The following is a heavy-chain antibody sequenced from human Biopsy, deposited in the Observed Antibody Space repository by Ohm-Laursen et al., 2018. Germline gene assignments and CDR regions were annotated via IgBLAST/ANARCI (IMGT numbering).Heavy chain of an antibody. Sequence: VKVSCKAFGYTLTELSMHWVRQAPGKGLEWMGGFAPENGKTVYAQNFQARVSVTEDTSTDTAYMELRCLRSEDTAVYYCAADINVWNVNYWGQGTQVTVSS. V-gene: IGHV1-24*01. J-gene: IGHJ4*02. CDR1: GYTLTELS. CDR2: FAPENGKT. CDR3: AADINVWNVNY. D-gene: IGHD1-1*01.